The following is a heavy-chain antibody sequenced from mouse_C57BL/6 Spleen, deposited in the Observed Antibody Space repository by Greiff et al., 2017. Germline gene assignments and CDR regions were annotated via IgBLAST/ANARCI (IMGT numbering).Heavy chain of an antibody. Sequence: EVKLVESGGDLVKPGGSLKLSCAASGFTFSSYGMSWVRQTPDKRLEWVATISSGGSYTYYPDSVKGRFTISRDNAKNTLYLQMSSLKSEDTAMYYCARISGTSGYFDYWGQGTTLTVSS. CDR2: ISSGGSYT. CDR1: GFTFSSYG. J-gene: IGHJ2*01. D-gene: IGHD4-1*01. V-gene: IGHV5-6*02. CDR3: ARISGTSGYFDY.